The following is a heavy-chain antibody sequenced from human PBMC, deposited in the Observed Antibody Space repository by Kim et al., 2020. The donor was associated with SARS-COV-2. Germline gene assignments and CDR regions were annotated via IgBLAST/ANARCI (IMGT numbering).Heavy chain of an antibody. CDR3: AKDRPRCGSQGWFDP. CDR1: GFTFSSYA. V-gene: IGHV3-23*01. CDR2: ISGAGGNT. Sequence: GGSLRLSCAASGFTFSSYAMSWVRQAPGTGLQWVSAISGAGGNTFYADSVKGRFTISRDNSQNTLYLQMNSLRAEDTALYYCAKDRPRCGSQGWFDPWG. J-gene: IGHJ5*02. D-gene: IGHD1-26*01.